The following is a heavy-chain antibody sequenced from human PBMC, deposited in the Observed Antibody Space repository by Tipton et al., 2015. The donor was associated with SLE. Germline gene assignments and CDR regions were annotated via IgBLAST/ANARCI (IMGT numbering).Heavy chain of an antibody. D-gene: IGHD5-18*01. V-gene: IGHV4-59*01. Sequence: LRLSCTVSGGSISSYYWSWIRQPPGKGLEWIGYIYYSGSTNYNPSLKSRVTISVDTSKNQFSLKLSSVTAADTAVYYCAGLEGYSYGYHWAFDIWGQGTMVTVSS. CDR2: IYYSGST. CDR1: GGSISSYY. J-gene: IGHJ3*02. CDR3: AGLEGYSYGYHWAFDI.